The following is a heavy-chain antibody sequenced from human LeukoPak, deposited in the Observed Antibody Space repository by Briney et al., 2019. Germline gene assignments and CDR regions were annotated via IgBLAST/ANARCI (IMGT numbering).Heavy chain of an antibody. V-gene: IGHV3-21*01. CDR2: ISSSSSYI. D-gene: IGHD2-2*01. CDR3: ARDLYCSSTSCPNWFDP. Sequence: GGSLRLSCAASGFTFSSYSMNWVRQAPGKGLEWVSSISSSSSYIYYADSVKGRFTISRDNVKNSLYLQMNSLRAEDTAVYYCARDLYCSSTSCPNWFDPWGQGTLVTVSS. CDR1: GFTFSSYS. J-gene: IGHJ5*02.